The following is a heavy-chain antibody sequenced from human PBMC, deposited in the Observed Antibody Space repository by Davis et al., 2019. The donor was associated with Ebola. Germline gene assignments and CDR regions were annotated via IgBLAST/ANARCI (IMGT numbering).Heavy chain of an antibody. CDR2: IYNSGSSGST. CDR1: GGSINRYY. D-gene: IGHD3-16*01. Sequence: MPGGSLRLSCTVSGGSINRYYWSWIRQHPGKGLEWIGYIYNSGSSGSTNYNPSLKSRVTISVDTSNNQFSLSLRSVTAADTAVYYCARRAGFQYYYGMDVWGKGTTVSVSS. V-gene: IGHV4-59*12. J-gene: IGHJ6*04. CDR3: ARRAGFQYYYGMDV.